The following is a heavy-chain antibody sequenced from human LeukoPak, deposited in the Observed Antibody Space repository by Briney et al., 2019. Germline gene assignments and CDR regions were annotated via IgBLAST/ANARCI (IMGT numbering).Heavy chain of an antibody. CDR3: AGYDPRFPSGNYYYYGMDV. CDR1: GFTFSSYA. CDR2: ISGSGGST. J-gene: IGHJ6*02. V-gene: IGHV3-23*01. Sequence: GGSLRLSCAASGFTFSSYAMRWVRQAPGKGLGWVSAISGSGGSTYYADSVKGRFTISRDNSKNTLYLQMNSLRAEDTAVYYCAGYDPRFPSGNYYYYGMDVWGQGTTVTVSS. D-gene: IGHD1-14*01.